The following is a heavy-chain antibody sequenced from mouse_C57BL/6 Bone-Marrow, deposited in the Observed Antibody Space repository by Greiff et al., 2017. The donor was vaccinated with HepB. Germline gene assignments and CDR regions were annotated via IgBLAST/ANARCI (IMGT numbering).Heavy chain of an antibody. D-gene: IGHD1-1*02. CDR1: GYTFTSYW. V-gene: IGHV1-7*01. Sequence: VQLQQSGAELAKPGASVKLSCKASGYTFTSYWMHWVKQRPGQGLEWIGYINPSSGYTKYNQKFKDKATLTADNSSRTAYMQLSSLTYADSAVYYCARGRDYGYWGQGTTRTVSS. CDR2: INPSSGYT. J-gene: IGHJ2*01. CDR3: ARGRDYGY.